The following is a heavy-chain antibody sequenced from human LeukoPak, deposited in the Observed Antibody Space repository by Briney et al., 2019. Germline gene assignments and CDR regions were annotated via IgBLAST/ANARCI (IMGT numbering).Heavy chain of an antibody. Sequence: SETLSLTCTVSGGSISSSSYYWGWIRQPPGKGLEWIGSMYYSGSTNYNPSLKSRVTISADTSKNQFFLKVSSVTAADTAMYYCARHASDSSGFYNYYGMDVWGQGTTVTVSS. V-gene: IGHV4-39*01. CDR2: MYYSGST. J-gene: IGHJ6*02. D-gene: IGHD3-22*01. CDR1: GGSISSSSYY. CDR3: ARHASDSSGFYNYYGMDV.